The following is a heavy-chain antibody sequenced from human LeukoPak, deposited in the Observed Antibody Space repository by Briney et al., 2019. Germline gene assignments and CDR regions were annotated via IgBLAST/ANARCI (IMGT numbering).Heavy chain of an antibody. CDR2: IKQDGSEK. D-gene: IGHD4-17*01. CDR3: ARLRDVTVTPNYFDY. J-gene: IGHJ4*02. CDR1: GVTFSSYW. Sequence: GGSLRLSCAASGVTFSSYWMSWVRQAPGKGLKWVANIKQDGSEKYYVDSVKGRFTISRDNAKNSLYLQMNSLRAEDTAVYYCARLRDVTVTPNYFDYWGQGTLVTVSS. V-gene: IGHV3-7*03.